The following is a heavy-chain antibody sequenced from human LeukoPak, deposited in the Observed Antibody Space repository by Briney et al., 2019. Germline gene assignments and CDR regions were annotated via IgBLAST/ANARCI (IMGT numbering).Heavy chain of an antibody. J-gene: IGHJ4*02. CDR3: AKEGGYDYVWGSYRYTNYYFDY. D-gene: IGHD3-16*02. CDR2: ISYDGSNK. V-gene: IGHV3-30*18. CDR1: GFTFSSYG. Sequence: GWSLRLSCAASGFTFSSYGMHWVRQAPGKGLERVAVISYDGSNKYYADSVKGRFTISRDNSKNTLYLQMNSLRAEDTAVYYCAKEGGYDYVWGSYRYTNYYFDYWGQGTLVTVSS.